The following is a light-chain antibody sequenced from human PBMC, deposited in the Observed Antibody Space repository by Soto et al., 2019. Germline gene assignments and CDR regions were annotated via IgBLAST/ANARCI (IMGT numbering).Light chain of an antibody. J-gene: IGLJ1*01. CDR1: SSDVGGYNY. V-gene: IGLV2-14*01. CDR2: DVS. CDR3: SSYTSSSTPYV. Sequence: QSALTQPASVSGSPGQSITISCTGTSSDVGGYNYVSWYQQHPGKAPKLMIYDVSNRPSGVSNRFSGSKSGNTASLTNSRLQAEDEADYYCSSYTSSSTPYVFGTGTRSPS.